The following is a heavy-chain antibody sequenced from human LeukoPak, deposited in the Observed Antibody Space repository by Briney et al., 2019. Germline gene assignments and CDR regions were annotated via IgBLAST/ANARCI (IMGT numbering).Heavy chain of an antibody. J-gene: IGHJ4*02. Sequence: SETLSLTFAVYGGSFSGYYWSWIRQPPGRGLEWIGEINHSGSTNYNPSLKSRVTISVDTSKNQFSLKLSSVTAADTAVYYCARVGGRWNYYGSGSYYDYWGQGTLVTVSS. CDR2: INHSGST. D-gene: IGHD3-10*01. CDR3: ARVGGRWNYYGSGSYYDY. V-gene: IGHV4-34*01. CDR1: GGSFSGYY.